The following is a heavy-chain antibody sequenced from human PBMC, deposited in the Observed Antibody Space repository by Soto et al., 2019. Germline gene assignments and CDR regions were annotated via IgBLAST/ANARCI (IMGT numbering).Heavy chain of an antibody. V-gene: IGHV3-73*02. CDR3: TRQQQLTTPDV. CDR2: IRSKANSYAT. D-gene: IGHD6-13*01. CDR1: GFTFSGSA. J-gene: IGHJ6*02. Sequence: EVQLVESGGGLVQPGGSLKLSCAASGFTFSGSAMHWVRQASGKGLEWVGRIRSKANSYATAYAASVKGRFTISRDDSKNTAYLQMNSLKTEDTAVYDCTRQQQLTTPDVWGQGTTVTVSS.